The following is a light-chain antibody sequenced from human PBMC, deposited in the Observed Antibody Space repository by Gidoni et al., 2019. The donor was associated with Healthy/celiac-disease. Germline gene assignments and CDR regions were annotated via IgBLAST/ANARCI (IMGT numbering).Light chain of an antibody. CDR1: QDISNY. V-gene: IGKV1-33*01. Sequence: DIQMTQSPSSLSASVGDRVTITCQASQDISNYLNWYQQKPGKAPKLLIYDASNLETGVPSRFSGSGSGTDFTFTISSLQPEDIATYYCQQYETFGQXTRLEIK. CDR3: QQYET. CDR2: DAS. J-gene: IGKJ5*01.